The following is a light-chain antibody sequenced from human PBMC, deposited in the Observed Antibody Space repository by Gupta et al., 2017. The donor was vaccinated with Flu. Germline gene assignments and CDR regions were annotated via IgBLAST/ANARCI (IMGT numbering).Light chain of an antibody. CDR1: QNIKYN. CDR2: GTF. CDR3: QQYNDWPPLT. V-gene: IGKV3-15*01. Sequence: EIVMTQSPATLSVSPGERATLSCRASQNIKYNLAWYQQKLGQAPRLLIYGTFTRATGIPDRFSGSGSGTEFSLTISSLQSEDFALCYCQQYNDWPPLTFGGGTKVEI. J-gene: IGKJ4*01.